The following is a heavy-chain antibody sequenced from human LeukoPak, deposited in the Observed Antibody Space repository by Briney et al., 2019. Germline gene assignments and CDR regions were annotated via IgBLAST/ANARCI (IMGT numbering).Heavy chain of an antibody. J-gene: IGHJ4*02. CDR2: IKPDGTEK. D-gene: IGHD1-1*01. Sequence: GALRLSCAASGFAFSNYWMTWVRQAPGKGLQWVAIIKPDGTEKNYVDSVKGRFTISRDNAKNSVYLQLNSLRVDDTALYYCARTPLTQLEPDYFDSWGQGTLVSVS. CDR3: ARTPLTQLEPDYFDS. V-gene: IGHV3-7*01. CDR1: GFAFSNYW.